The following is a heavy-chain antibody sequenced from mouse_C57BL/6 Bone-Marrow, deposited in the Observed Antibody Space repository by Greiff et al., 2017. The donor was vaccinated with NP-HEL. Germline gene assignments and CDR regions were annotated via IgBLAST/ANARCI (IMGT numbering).Heavy chain of an antibody. Sequence: EVQLVESGGGLVQPGGSLKLSCAASGFTFSDYYMYWVRQTPEKRLEWVAYISNGGGSTYYPDTVKGRFTISRDNAKNTLYLQMSRLKSEDTAMYYCARSYGSSYPYYFDYWGQGTTLTVSS. CDR1: GFTFSDYY. V-gene: IGHV5-12*01. J-gene: IGHJ2*01. D-gene: IGHD1-1*01. CDR3: ARSYGSSYPYYFDY. CDR2: ISNGGGST.